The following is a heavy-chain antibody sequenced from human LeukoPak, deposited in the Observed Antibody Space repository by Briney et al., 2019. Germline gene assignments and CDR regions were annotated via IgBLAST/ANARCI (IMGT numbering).Heavy chain of an antibody. D-gene: IGHD3-22*01. V-gene: IGHV3-30-3*01. J-gene: IGHJ4*02. CDR3: ARDRTGYDSSGPLGY. Sequence: GGSLRLSCAASGFTFSSYAMHWVRQAPGKGLEWVAVISYDGSNKYYADSVKGRFTISRDNSKNTLYLQMNSLRAEDTAVYYCARDRTGYDSSGPLGYWGQGTLVTVSS. CDR2: ISYDGSNK. CDR1: GFTFSSYA.